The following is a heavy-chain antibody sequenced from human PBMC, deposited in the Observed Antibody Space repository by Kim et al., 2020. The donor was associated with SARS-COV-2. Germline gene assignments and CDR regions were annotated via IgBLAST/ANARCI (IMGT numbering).Heavy chain of an antibody. CDR1: GFTFSSYA. Sequence: GGSLRLSCAASGFTFSSYAMSWVRQAPGKGLEWVSAISGSGGSTYYADSAKGRFTISRDNSKNTLYLQMNSLRAEDTAVYYCAKDLNPNMGYYYYGMDVWGQGTTVTVSS. CDR2: ISGSGGST. V-gene: IGHV3-23*01. CDR3: AKDLNPNMGYYYYGMDV. J-gene: IGHJ6*02. D-gene: IGHD2-8*01.